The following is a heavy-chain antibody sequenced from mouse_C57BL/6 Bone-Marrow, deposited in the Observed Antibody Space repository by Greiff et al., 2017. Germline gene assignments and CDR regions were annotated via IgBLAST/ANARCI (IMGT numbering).Heavy chain of an antibody. CDR3: TVYYGSGYVAWFAY. V-gene: IGHV14-4*01. CDR1: GFNIKDDY. D-gene: IGHD1-1*01. CDR2: IDPENGDT. J-gene: IGHJ3*01. Sequence: EVQLQQSGAELVRPGASVKLSCTASGFNIKDDYMHWVKQRPEQGLEWIGWIDPENGDTAYASKFQGKAMITADTSSNTAYLQLSSLTSEDTAVYYCTVYYGSGYVAWFAYGGQGTLVTVSA.